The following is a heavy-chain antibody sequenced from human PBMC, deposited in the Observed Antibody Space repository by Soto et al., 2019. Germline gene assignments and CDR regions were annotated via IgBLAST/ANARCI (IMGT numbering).Heavy chain of an antibody. D-gene: IGHD5-12*01. CDR3: ARDRGGGYDKFDY. CDR2: IIPIFGTA. CDR1: GGTFSSYA. Sequence: SVKVSCKASGGTFSSYAISWVRQAPGQGLEWMGGIIPIFGTANYAQKFQGRVTITADESTSTAYMELSSLRSEDTAVYYCARDRGGGYDKFDYWGQGTLVTVSS. V-gene: IGHV1-69*13. J-gene: IGHJ4*02.